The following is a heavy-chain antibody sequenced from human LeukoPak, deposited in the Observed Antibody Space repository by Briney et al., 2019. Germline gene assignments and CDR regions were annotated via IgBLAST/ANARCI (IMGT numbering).Heavy chain of an antibody. D-gene: IGHD3-3*01. CDR1: GYTFTSYA. Sequence: ASVKVSCKASGYTFTSYAMHWVRQAPGQRLEWMGWINAGNGNTKYSQKFQGRVTITRDTSASTAYMELSSLRSEDTAVYYCAREDYDFWSGYYCFDPWGQGTLVTVSS. CDR2: INAGNGNT. CDR3: AREDYDFWSGYYCFDP. V-gene: IGHV1-3*01. J-gene: IGHJ5*02.